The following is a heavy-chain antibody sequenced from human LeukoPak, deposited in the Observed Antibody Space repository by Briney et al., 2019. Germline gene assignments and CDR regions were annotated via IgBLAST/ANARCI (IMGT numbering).Heavy chain of an antibody. CDR2: IYTSGST. CDR1: GGSISSYY. J-gene: IGHJ4*02. D-gene: IGHD6-19*01. V-gene: IGHV4-4*07. CDR3: ARGSVVPGYSSARYYFDY. Sequence: PSETLSLTCTVSGGSISSYYWSWIRQPAGKRLEWIGRIYTSGSTNYNPSLKSRVTMSVDTSKNQFSLKLSSVTAADTAVYYCARGSVVPGYSSARYYFDYWGQGALVTVSS.